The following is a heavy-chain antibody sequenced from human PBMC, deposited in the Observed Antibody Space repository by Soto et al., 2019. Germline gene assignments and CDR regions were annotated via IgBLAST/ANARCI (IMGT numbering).Heavy chain of an antibody. Sequence: QVQLVESGGGVVQPGRSLRLPCAASGFTFSGLGMHWVRQAPGKGLEWVAVIRYDGSNIYYADAVKGRFTISRDNSKDTRYKQKNSLGADDTAVYYCARDGEDHATFYGYFDYWGQGTLVTVSS. V-gene: IGHV3-33*01. CDR3: ARDGEDHATFYGYFDY. D-gene: IGHD2-15*01. J-gene: IGHJ4*02. CDR1: GFTFSGLG. CDR2: IRYDGSNI.